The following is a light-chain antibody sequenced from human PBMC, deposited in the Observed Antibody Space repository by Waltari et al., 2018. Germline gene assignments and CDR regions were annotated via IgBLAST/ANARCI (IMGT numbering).Light chain of an antibody. V-gene: IGKV3-11*01. CDR3: QQRHIWIT. Sequence: EIVLTQSPATLSLSLGVRATLSCRASQSVSVYLDWYQQRPGQDPRLLIFDASKRATGIPERFSGSGSGTDFTLAISSLEPEDFAVYYCQQRHIWITFGQGTRLEIK. J-gene: IGKJ5*01. CDR1: QSVSVY. CDR2: DAS.